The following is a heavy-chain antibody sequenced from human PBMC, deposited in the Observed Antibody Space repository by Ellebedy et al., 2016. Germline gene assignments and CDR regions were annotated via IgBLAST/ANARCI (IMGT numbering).Heavy chain of an antibody. Sequence: GGSLRLSCAASGFTFSSYWMHWVRQAPGKGLVWVSRINSDGSSTSYADSVKGRFTISRDNAKNTLYLQMNSLRAEDTAVYYCASQTTVTKYYYYGMDVWGQGTTVTVSS. D-gene: IGHD4-17*01. CDR2: INSDGSST. J-gene: IGHJ6*02. CDR3: ASQTTVTKYYYYGMDV. V-gene: IGHV3-74*01. CDR1: GFTFSSYW.